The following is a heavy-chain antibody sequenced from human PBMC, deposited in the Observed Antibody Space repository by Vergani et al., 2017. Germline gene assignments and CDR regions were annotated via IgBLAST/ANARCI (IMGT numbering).Heavy chain of an antibody. CDR3: AKDLNYYDSSSYYSDD. CDR1: GFTFSSYA. D-gene: IGHD3-22*01. J-gene: IGHJ4*02. V-gene: IGHV3-23*01. Sequence: EVQLLESGGGLVQPGGSLRLSCAASGFTFSSYAMSWVRQAPGKGLEWVSAISGSGGSTYYADSVKGRFTISRDNSKNTLYLQMNSLRAEDTAVYYCAKDLNYYDSSSYYSDDWGQGTLVTVSS. CDR2: ISGSGGST.